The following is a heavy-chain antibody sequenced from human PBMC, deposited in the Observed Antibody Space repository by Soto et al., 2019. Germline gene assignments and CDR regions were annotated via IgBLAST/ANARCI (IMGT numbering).Heavy chain of an antibody. V-gene: IGHV3-15*07. CDR1: GFTFSNAW. J-gene: IGHJ5*02. CDR2: IKSKTDGGTT. Sequence: PGGSLRLSCAASGFTFSNAWMNWVRQAPGKGLEWVGRIKSKTDGGTTDYAAPVKGRFTISRDDSKNTLYLQMNSLKTEDTAVYYCTTGSPDYYDSSGYYFSPNWFDPWGQGTLVTVPS. D-gene: IGHD3-22*01. CDR3: TTGSPDYYDSSGYYFSPNWFDP.